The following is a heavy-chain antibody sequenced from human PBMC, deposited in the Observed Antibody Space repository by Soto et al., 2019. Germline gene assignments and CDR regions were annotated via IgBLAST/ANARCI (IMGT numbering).Heavy chain of an antibody. V-gene: IGHV1-18*01. CDR3: GGAGGWSGYFGF. D-gene: IGHD3-3*01. J-gene: IGHJ4*01. CDR2: ISAYNGNT. CDR1: GYTFTSYG. Sequence: QVQLVQSGAEVKKPGASVKVSCKASGYTFTSYGISWVRQAPGQGLEWMGWISAYNGNTNYAQKLQGRVTMTTDTSTSTGYMEVRSLGSDDTAVDYWGGAGGWSGYFGFWGPGTLVTVSS.